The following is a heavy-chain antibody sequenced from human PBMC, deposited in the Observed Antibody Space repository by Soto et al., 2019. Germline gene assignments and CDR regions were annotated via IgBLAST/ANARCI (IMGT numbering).Heavy chain of an antibody. CDR3: GRSVVGATGEILDNAMDV. D-gene: IGHD1-26*01. V-gene: IGHV1-3*01. Sequence: QVQLVQSGAEVKKPGASVKVSCKASGYTFTTYALHWVRQAPGQRPEWMGWINPASGHTKYSKKFQDRVTITRDTSASTGYMELSSLRSEDPAVYYCGRSVVGATGEILDNAMDVWCQGTTVTVSS. J-gene: IGHJ6*02. CDR1: GYTFTTYA. CDR2: INPASGHT.